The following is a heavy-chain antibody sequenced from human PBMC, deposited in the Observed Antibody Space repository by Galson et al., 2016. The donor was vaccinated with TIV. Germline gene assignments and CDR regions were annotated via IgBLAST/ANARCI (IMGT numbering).Heavy chain of an antibody. J-gene: IGHJ4*02. V-gene: IGHV1-46*01. CDR3: AREMPATFFFDY. D-gene: IGHD2-2*01. Sequence: SVEVSCKASGYTFTSYHLHWVRQAPGQGLEWMGIIKDTGVTTTYPQRFQGRLTITRDTSTTTVYMELSSLRSEDTAVYYCAREMPATFFFDYWGQGTLVTVSS. CDR2: IKDTGVTT. CDR1: GYTFTSYH.